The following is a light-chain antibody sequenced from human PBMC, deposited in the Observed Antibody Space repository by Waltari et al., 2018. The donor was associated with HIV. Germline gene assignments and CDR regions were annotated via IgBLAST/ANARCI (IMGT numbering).Light chain of an antibody. CDR1: NTASSPHRY. Sequence: QSGLTQPASVSASLGQSITISCIASNTASSPHRYSSWYHHHPDKAPQLLIYGDNIRPSGIPFRLSGSKSDNTASLTISGLQVDDEGDYYCSSYMNSGTLVFGGGTKVTVL. J-gene: IGLJ3*02. CDR2: GDN. CDR3: SSYMNSGTLV. V-gene: IGLV2-14*01.